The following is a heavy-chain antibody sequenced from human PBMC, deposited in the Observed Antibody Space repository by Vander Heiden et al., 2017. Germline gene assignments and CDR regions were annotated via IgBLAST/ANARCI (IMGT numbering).Heavy chain of an antibody. V-gene: IGHV3-7*03. D-gene: IGHD4-17*01. CDR3: GRGHYGL. CDR1: GFTFSNYW. J-gene: IGHJ4*02. CDR2: IRPDGSEQ. Sequence: EAQLVESGGGLVQPGGSLILPCTASGFTFSNYWMTWVRQAPGKGLEGVANIRPDGSEQYYVDSVKGRFIISRDNARNSLYLQLNSLRVDDTAVYFCGRGHYGLWGQGTLVTVSS.